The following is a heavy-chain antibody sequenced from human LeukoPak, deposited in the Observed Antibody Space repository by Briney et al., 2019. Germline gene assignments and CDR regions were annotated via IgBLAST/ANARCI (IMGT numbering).Heavy chain of an antibody. D-gene: IGHD6-19*01. Sequence: ASVKVSCKASGYTFTSYDINWVRQATGQGLEWMGWMNPNSGNTGYAQKFQGRVTITRNTSISTAYMELSSLRSEVTAVYYCARGRIAVAGTGRYYYMDVWGKGTTVTVSS. CDR3: ARGRIAVAGTGRYYYMDV. CDR2: MNPNSGNT. CDR1: GYTFTSYD. J-gene: IGHJ6*03. V-gene: IGHV1-8*03.